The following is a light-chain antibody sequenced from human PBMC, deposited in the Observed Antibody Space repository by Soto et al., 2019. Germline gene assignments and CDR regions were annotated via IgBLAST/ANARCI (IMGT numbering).Light chain of an antibody. CDR1: SSDIGYYDY. Sequence: QSARPLPAPVFGSPGQSITISGTGTSSDIGYYDYVSWYQHHSGKAPKLIIYEVNNRPSGVSNRFSGSKSVNTASLTISGLQAEDEADYYCSSHSSSSAYYVFGTGNKVTVL. CDR2: EVN. J-gene: IGLJ1*01. CDR3: SSHSSSSAYYV. V-gene: IGLV2-14*01.